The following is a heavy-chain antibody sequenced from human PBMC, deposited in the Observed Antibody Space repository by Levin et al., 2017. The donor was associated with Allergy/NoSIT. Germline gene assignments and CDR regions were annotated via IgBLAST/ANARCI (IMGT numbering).Heavy chain of an antibody. CDR3: ARTLYSSSSGHLDY. D-gene: IGHD6-6*01. CDR1: GGSIRSSNW. J-gene: IGHJ4*02. CDR2: VHHSGTS. V-gene: IGHV4-4*02. Sequence: PSPTLSLTCGVSGGSIRSSNWWSWVRQPPGKGLEWIGEVHHSGTSNYNPSLKSRVTISVDKSKNHFSLNLNSVTAADTAVYFCARTLYSSSSGHLDYWGQGMLVTVSP.